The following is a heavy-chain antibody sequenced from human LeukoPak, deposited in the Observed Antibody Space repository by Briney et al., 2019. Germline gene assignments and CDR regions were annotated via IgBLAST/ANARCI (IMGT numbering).Heavy chain of an antibody. CDR2: MKGDGSEK. CDR3: ARPAYTAAYDL. V-gene: IGHV3-7*01. Sequence: GGSLRLSCVASGFAFSTYWMTWVRQAPGKGLEWVANMKGDGSEKHYVDSVKGRFTISRDNAKSSLYLQMNSLRAEDSAVYYCARPAYTAAYDLWGQGTMVTVSS. D-gene: IGHD3-16*01. CDR1: GFAFSTYW. J-gene: IGHJ3*01.